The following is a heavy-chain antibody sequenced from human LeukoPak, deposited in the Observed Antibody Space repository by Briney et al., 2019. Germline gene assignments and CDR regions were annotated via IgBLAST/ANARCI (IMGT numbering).Heavy chain of an antibody. CDR3: ARSIAAADPWDY. D-gene: IGHD6-13*01. V-gene: IGHV1-46*01. Sequence: ASVKVSCKASGYTFTSYYMHWERQAPGQGLEWMGIINPSGGSTSYAQKFQGRVTMTRDTSTSTVYMELSSLRSEDTAVYYCARSIAAADPWDYWGQGTLVTVSS. J-gene: IGHJ4*02. CDR1: GYTFTSYY. CDR2: INPSGGST.